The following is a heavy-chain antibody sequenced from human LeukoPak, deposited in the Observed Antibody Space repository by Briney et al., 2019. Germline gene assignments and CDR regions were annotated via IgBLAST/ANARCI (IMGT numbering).Heavy chain of an antibody. D-gene: IGHD6-13*01. CDR1: GASISSYY. CDR3: AREFPGIAGQFDF. Sequence: ETLSLTCTVSGASISSYYWSWIRQPAGKGLEWIGRIYTSGRNNNNPSLKSRATMSVDTSKNQFSLKVSSVTAADTAVYYCAREFPGIAGQFDFWGLGTLVTVSS. V-gene: IGHV4-4*07. J-gene: IGHJ4*02. CDR2: IYTSGRN.